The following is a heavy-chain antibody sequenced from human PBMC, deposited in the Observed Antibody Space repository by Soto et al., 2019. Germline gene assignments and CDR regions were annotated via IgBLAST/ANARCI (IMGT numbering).Heavy chain of an antibody. Sequence: QVQLQESGPGLVMPSETLSLTCRVSGGSMSGYYWSWVRLAPGKGLEWIGYVYYTGSTNYNPSLQSRVSISVDTSNKHFSLSLSLVTAADTAVYFCARSIAVPSGHIDHWGQGIRVTISS. D-gene: IGHD6-6*01. CDR1: GGSMSGYY. CDR2: VYYTGST. CDR3: ARSIAVPSGHIDH. J-gene: IGHJ4*02. V-gene: IGHV4-59*01.